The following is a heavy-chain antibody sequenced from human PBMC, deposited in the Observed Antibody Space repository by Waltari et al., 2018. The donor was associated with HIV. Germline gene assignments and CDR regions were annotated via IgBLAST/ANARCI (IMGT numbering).Heavy chain of an antibody. D-gene: IGHD5-12*01. CDR1: AGSISSGSYP. J-gene: IGHJ5*02. Sequence: QVQLQESGPGLVKPSQTLSLTCTVSAGSISSGSYPWRWIRQPAGKGLEWIGRLYTSGSTDYNPSLKSRATISGDTSKNQFSLKLSSVTAADTAVYYCARAVVGGYDLGNNWFDPWGQGTLVTVSS. CDR3: ARAVVGGYDLGNNWFDP. V-gene: IGHV4-61*02. CDR2: LYTSGST.